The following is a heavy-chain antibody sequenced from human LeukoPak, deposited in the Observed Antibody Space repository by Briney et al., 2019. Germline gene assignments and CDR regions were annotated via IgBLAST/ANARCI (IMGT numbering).Heavy chain of an antibody. CDR2: IYYSGST. D-gene: IGHD1-26*01. J-gene: IGHJ4*02. Sequence: PSETLSLTSTVSGGSISSYYWSWIRQPPGKGLEWIGYIYYSGSTNYNPSLKSRVTISVDTSKNQFSLKLSSVTAADSAVYYCARDRGSYSDYWGQGTLVTVSS. V-gene: IGHV4-59*01. CDR3: ARDRGSYSDY. CDR1: GGSISSYY.